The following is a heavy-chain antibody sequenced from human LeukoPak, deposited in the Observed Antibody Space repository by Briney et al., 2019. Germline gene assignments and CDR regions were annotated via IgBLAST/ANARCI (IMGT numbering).Heavy chain of an antibody. CDR2: IKQDGSEK. V-gene: IGHV3-7*01. CDR1: GFTFSSYW. CDR3: ALAYQLLFNYFDY. D-gene: IGHD2-2*01. J-gene: IGHJ4*02. Sequence: GGSLRLSCAASGFTFSSYWMSWVRQAPGKGLEWVANIKQDGSEKNYVDSLKGRFTISRDNAKNSLYLQMNSLRVEDKAVYYCALAYQLLFNYFDYWGQGTLVTVSS.